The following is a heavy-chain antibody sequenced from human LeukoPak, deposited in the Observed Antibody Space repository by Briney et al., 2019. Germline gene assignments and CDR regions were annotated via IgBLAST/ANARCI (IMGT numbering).Heavy chain of an antibody. CDR3: ARDNIPVAGTGLSWFDP. Sequence: SSETLSLTCTVSGGALSSGGYHWTWIRQPPGKGLEWIGNIYHSGTPYYNPSLKSRVTLSVDRSKNQFSLKMTSVTAADTAVYYCARDNIPVAGTGLSWFDPWGQGTLVTVSS. CDR1: GGALSSGGYH. V-gene: IGHV4-30-2*01. CDR2: IYHSGTP. J-gene: IGHJ5*02. D-gene: IGHD6-13*01.